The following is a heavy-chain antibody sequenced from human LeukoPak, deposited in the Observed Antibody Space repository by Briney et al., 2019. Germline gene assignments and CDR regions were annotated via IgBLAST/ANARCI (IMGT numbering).Heavy chain of an antibody. V-gene: IGHV1-69*05. J-gene: IGHJ3*02. CDR3: ARAPTIRYFDWLSFFDI. D-gene: IGHD3-9*01. Sequence: SVKVSCKASGGTFRSYAISWVRQAPGQGLEWMGGIIPIFGTANYAQKFQGRVSITTDESTSTAYMELSSLRSEDTAVYYCARAPTIRYFDWLSFFDIWGQGTMVTVSS. CDR2: IIPIFGTA. CDR1: GGTFRSYA.